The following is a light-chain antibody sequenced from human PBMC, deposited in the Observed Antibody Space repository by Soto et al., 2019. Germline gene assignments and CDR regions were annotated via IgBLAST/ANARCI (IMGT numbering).Light chain of an antibody. V-gene: IGLV2-14*01. CDR3: HSYDSSLSGSV. CDR1: MRDVGAYNL. J-gene: IGLJ3*02. CDR2: EVR. Sequence: QSALTQPASVSGSAGQSITISCSGTMRDVGAYNLVSWYQQHPGTAPKLIIYEVRNRPSGISSRFSGSRSGNTASLTITGLQAEDEADYYCHSYDSSLSGSVFGGGTKLTVL.